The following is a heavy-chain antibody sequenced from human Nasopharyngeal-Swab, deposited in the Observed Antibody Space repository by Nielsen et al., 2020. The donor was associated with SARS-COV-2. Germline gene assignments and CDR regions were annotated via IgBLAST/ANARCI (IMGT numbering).Heavy chain of an antibody. Sequence: WICQPPGKGLEWIGSIYYSGSTYYNPSLKSRVTISVDTSKNQFSLKLSSVTAADTAVYYCASIAAAGAPGYWGQGTLVTVSS. CDR2: IYYSGST. J-gene: IGHJ4*02. V-gene: IGHV4-39*01. CDR3: ASIAAAGAPGY. D-gene: IGHD6-13*01.